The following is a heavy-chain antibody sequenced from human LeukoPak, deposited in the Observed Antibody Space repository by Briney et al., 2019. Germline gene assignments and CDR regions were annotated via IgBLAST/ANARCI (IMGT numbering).Heavy chain of an antibody. Sequence: PSETLSLTCTVSGGSTSSGSYYWGWIRQPPGKGLEWIGSIYYSGSTYYNPSLKSRVTISVDTSNNQFSLKLSSVTAADMAVYYCARHGAMTGNFQHWGQGTLVTVSS. D-gene: IGHD3-9*01. CDR1: GGSTSSGSYY. CDR2: IYYSGST. J-gene: IGHJ1*01. CDR3: ARHGAMTGNFQH. V-gene: IGHV4-39*01.